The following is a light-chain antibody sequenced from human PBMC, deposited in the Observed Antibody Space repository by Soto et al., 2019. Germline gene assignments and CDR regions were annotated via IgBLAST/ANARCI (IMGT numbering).Light chain of an antibody. CDR1: QYISSW. CDR3: QQYNESPWT. Sequence: DIEMTQSPSTLSASVGDRVTITCRASQYISSWLAWYQQKPGQAPKLLIYKESFLESGVPSRFSGRGSGTEFTLTISSLHPHDLATYYCQQYNESPWTFGQGTKVEIK. V-gene: IGKV1-5*03. CDR2: KES. J-gene: IGKJ1*01.